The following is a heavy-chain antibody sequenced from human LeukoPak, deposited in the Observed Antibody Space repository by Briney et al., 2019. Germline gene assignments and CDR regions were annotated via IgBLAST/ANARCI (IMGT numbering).Heavy chain of an antibody. J-gene: IGHJ4*02. D-gene: IGHD3-10*01. CDR2: ISWNSGSI. V-gene: IGHV3-9*01. Sequence: GGSLRLSCAASGFTFDDYAMHWVRQAPGKGLEWVSGISWNSGSIGYADSVKGRFTISRDDAKNSLYLQMNSLRAEDTALYYCAKDVLLVSGSGSYCDYWGQGTLVTVSS. CDR1: GFTFDDYA. CDR3: AKDVLLVSGSGSYCDY.